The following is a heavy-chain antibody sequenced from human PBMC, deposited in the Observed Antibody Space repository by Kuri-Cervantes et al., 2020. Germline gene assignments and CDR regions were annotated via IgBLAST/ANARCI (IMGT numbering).Heavy chain of an antibody. J-gene: IGHJ4*02. D-gene: IGHD3-9*01. Sequence: GESLKISCTVSSYSITSSYYWGWIRQSPGKGLEWVGRIKSKTDGGTTDYAAPVKGRFTISRDDSKNTLYLQMNSLKTEDTAVYYCTTDRYDILISEGIDYWGQGTLVTVSS. V-gene: IGHV3-15*01. CDR3: TTDRYDILISEGIDY. CDR1: SYSITSSYY. CDR2: IKSKTDGGTT.